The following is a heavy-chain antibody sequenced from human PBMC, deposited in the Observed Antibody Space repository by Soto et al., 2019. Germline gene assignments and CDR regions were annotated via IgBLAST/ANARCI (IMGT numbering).Heavy chain of an antibody. J-gene: IGHJ6*03. CDR3: ARRGAGQTYFYYMDV. CDR2: IYPGDSET. V-gene: IGHV5-51*03. Sequence: EVQLVQSGPEVKKPGESLTISCRPSGYTFTTYWIAWVRQMPGKGLEWIGVIYPGDSETRYSPAFQGQVTLSVDKSINTAYLQWSSLKSSDTAMYYCARRGAGQTYFYYMDVWGKGTTLAVSS. CDR1: GYTFTTYW.